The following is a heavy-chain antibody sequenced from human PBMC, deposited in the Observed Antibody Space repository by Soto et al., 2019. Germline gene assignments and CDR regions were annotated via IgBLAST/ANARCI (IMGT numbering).Heavy chain of an antibody. J-gene: IGHJ5*02. Sequence: EVPVVESGGGLVQPGGSLRLSCAASGFTFSSNSMNWVRQAPGKGLEWISYISSSSSTIYADSVKGRFTISRDNAKNSLYLQMNSLRDEDTAVYYCARVIWSGHLTSDLWGQGTLVTASS. CDR1: GFTFSSNS. D-gene: IGHD3-3*01. CDR2: ISSSSSTI. V-gene: IGHV3-48*02. CDR3: ARVIWSGHLTSDL.